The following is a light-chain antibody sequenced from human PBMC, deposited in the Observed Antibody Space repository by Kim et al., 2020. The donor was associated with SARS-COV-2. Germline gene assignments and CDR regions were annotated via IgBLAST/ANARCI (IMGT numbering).Light chain of an antibody. CDR3: SSYTTSNTWL. CDR2: DVS. J-gene: IGLJ3*02. CDR1: SSDVGGYNH. V-gene: IGLV2-14*03. Sequence: GQSLTISCTGTSSDVGGYNHVSWYQQHPGKAPKLMIYDVSKRPSGVSNRFSGSKSGNTASLTISGLQAEDEADYYCSSYTTSNTWLFGGGTKLTVL.